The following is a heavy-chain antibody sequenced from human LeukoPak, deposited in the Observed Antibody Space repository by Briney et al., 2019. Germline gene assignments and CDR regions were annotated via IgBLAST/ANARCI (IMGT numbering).Heavy chain of an antibody. CDR2: IYYSGST. D-gene: IGHD6-19*01. Sequence: SETLSLTCTVSGGSISSYYWCWIRQPPGKGLEWIGYIYYSGSTNYNPSLKSRVTISVDTSKNQFSLKLSSVTAADTAVYYCARASLLAVAGPDAFDIWGQGTMVTVSS. CDR1: GGSISSYY. CDR3: ARASLLAVAGPDAFDI. V-gene: IGHV4-59*01. J-gene: IGHJ3*02.